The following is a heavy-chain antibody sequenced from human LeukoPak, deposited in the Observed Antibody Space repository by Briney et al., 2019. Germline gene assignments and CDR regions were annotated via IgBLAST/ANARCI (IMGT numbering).Heavy chain of an antibody. D-gene: IGHD3-22*01. J-gene: IGHJ6*03. Sequence: GGSLRLSCAASGFTFSSYSMNWVRQAPGKGLEWVSVIYSGGSTYYADSVKGRFTISRDNSKNTLYLQMNSLRAEDTAVYYCARDIRYYYDSSGYPYYYYYMDVWGKGTTVTVSS. CDR3: ARDIRYYYDSSGYPYYYYYMDV. CDR2: IYSGGST. V-gene: IGHV3-53*01. CDR1: GFTFSSYS.